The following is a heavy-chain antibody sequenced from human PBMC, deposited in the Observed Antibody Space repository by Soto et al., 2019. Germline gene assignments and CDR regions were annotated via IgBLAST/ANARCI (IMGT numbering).Heavy chain of an antibody. CDR1: GFTFSSYA. CDR3: AKAVGPGATEYFQH. V-gene: IGHV3-23*01. J-gene: IGHJ1*01. Sequence: PGGSLRLSCAASGFTFSSYAMSWVRQAPGKGLEWVSAISGSGGSTYYADSVKGRFTISRDNSKTTLYLQMNSLRAEDTAVYYCAKAVGPGATEYFQHWGQGTLVTVSP. D-gene: IGHD7-27*01. CDR2: ISGSGGST.